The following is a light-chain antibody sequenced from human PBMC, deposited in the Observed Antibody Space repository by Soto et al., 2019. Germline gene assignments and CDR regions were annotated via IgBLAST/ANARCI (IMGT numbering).Light chain of an antibody. CDR2: DVS. CDR1: SSDVGGYNY. J-gene: IGLJ1*01. CDR3: SSYTTSNTRQIV. Sequence: QSLLPQPASVSGSPGQSITISCTGTSSDVGGYNYVSWYQQHPGKAPKFMIYDVSNRPSGVSNRFSGSKSGSTASLTISGLQAEDEADYYCSSYTTSNTRQIVFGTGTKVTVL. V-gene: IGLV2-14*01.